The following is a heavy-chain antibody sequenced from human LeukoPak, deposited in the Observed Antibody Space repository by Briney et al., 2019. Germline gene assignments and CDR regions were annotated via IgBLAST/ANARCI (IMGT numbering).Heavy chain of an antibody. D-gene: IGHD3-16*01. CDR3: ARDGADHYMDV. V-gene: IGHV1-69*05. CDR2: IVPMIGTA. CDR1: GGTFRSYA. Sequence: ASVKVSCKASGGTFRSYAISWVRQAPGQGLERMGRIVPMIGTANYAQKFQGRVTIITDESTSTAYMELSSLRSEDTAVYYCARDGADHYMDVWGKGTTVTVSS. J-gene: IGHJ6*03.